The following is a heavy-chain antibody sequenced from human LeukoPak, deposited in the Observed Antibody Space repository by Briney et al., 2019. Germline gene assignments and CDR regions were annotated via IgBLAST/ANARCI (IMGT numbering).Heavy chain of an antibody. CDR2: ISAYNGNT. V-gene: IGHV1-18*01. D-gene: IGHD3-10*01. CDR3: ATATSWFGYH. CDR1: GYTFTSYG. J-gene: IGHJ4*02. Sequence: ASVKVSCKASGYTFTSYGISWVRQAPGQGLEWMGWISAYNGNTNYAQKLQGRVTMTEDTSTDTAYMELSSLRSEDTAVYYCATATSWFGYHWGQGTLVTVSS.